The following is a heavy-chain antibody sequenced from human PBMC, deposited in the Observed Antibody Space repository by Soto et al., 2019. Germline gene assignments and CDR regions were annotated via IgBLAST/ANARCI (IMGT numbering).Heavy chain of an antibody. CDR3: VREGSGWYSRGSFDF. D-gene: IGHD6-19*01. Sequence: GGSLRLPCAASGFTFCNYALNWVRQAPGKGLECVSVIDGSGNSAYYAGSVQGRFTISRDNSKNTLYLQMNSLRAEDTAIYYCVREGSGWYSRGSFDFWGRGTMVTVSS. V-gene: IGHV3-23*01. CDR1: GFTFCNYA. J-gene: IGHJ3*01. CDR2: IDGSGNSA.